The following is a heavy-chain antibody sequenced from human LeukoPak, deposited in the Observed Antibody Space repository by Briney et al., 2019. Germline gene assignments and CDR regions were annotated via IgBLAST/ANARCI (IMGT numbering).Heavy chain of an antibody. V-gene: IGHV2-70*11. Sequence: SGPTLVKPTQTLTLTCNFSGFSLSASGMCVSWIXXXXXXXXXXXARIYWDGGKYYSTYLKTRTTISKDTSKNHVDLTMTNIDPVDTAAYYCARTIQRGIRTGDFDYWGQGTLVTVSS. CDR2: IYWDGGK. D-gene: IGHD5-18*01. J-gene: IGHJ4*02. CDR1: GFSLSASGMC. CDR3: ARTIQRGIRTGDFDY.